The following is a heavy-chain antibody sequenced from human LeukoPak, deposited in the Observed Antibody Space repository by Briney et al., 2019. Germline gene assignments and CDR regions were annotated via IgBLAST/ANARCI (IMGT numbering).Heavy chain of an antibody. CDR3: ARDQYPYGLDV. CDR2: MNPKTGNT. D-gene: IGHD2-2*01. Sequence: APGQVSCHASAYVFPNYDINWVRQATGQGLEWMGWMNPKTGNTGYAQKFQGRVTMTRDTSTNTAYMELSSLRLEDTAVYYCARDQYPYGLDVWGQGTTVTVSS. J-gene: IGHJ6*02. V-gene: IGHV1-8*01. CDR1: AYVFPNYD.